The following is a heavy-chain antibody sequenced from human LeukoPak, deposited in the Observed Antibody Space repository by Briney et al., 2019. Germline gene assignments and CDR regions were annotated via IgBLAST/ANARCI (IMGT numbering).Heavy chain of an antibody. D-gene: IGHD2-15*01. V-gene: IGHV1-18*01. Sequence: ASVNVSCKASGYTFIKYGVSWVRQAPGQGLEWIGWINTYHGNTDYAQKLQGRVIMTTDTSTTTAYMELRSLRSDDTAVYYCARDYCSGGSCYLFDYWGQGTLVTVSS. CDR2: INTYHGNT. J-gene: IGHJ4*02. CDR1: GYTFIKYG. CDR3: ARDYCSGGSCYLFDY.